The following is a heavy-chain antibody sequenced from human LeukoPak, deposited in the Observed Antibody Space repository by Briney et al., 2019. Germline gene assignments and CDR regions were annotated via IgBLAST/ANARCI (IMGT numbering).Heavy chain of an antibody. Sequence: KSSETLSLTCTVSGGSIITYYWSWIRQPAGKGLEWIGRIYSSGRTNYHPSLESRVTMSVDTSKNQFSLNLTSVTAADTAVYYCARAYGDLYFVYWGQGSLVTVSS. CDR1: GGSIITYY. CDR2: IYSSGRT. J-gene: IGHJ4*02. CDR3: ARAYGDLYFVY. D-gene: IGHD4-17*01. V-gene: IGHV4-4*07.